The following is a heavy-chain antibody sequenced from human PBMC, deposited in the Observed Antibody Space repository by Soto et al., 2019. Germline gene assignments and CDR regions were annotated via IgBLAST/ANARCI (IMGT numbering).Heavy chain of an antibody. J-gene: IGHJ3*02. D-gene: IGHD3-3*01. CDR1: GGSFSGYY. V-gene: IGHV4-34*01. CDR2: INHSGST. CDR3: ARGGRILYDFWSGYHDAFDI. Sequence: QVQLQQWGAGLLKPSETLSLTCAVYGGSFSGYYWNWIRQPPGKGLECIGEINHSGSTSYNPSLKSRVTISVDTSKSQFSLKLSSATAADTAVYYCARGGRILYDFWSGYHDAFDIWGQGTMVTVSS.